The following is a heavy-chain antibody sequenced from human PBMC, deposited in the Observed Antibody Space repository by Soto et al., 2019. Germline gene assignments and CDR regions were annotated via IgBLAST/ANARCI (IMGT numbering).Heavy chain of an antibody. CDR1: GGTFSSYT. V-gene: IGHV1-69*08. CDR2: IIPILGIA. Sequence: QVQLVQSGAEVKKPGSSVKVSCKASGGTFSSYTISWVRQAPGQGLEWRGRIIPILGIANSAQKFQGRVTITADKSTSTAYMELSSLRSEDTAVYYCARDSIAVAGKEVYWGQGTLVTVSS. J-gene: IGHJ4*02. D-gene: IGHD6-19*01. CDR3: ARDSIAVAGKEVY.